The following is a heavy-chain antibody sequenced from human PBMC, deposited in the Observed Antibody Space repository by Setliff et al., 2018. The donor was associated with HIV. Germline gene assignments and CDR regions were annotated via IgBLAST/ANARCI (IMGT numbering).Heavy chain of an antibody. J-gene: IGHJ4*02. CDR3: AKAGFSTIFGVANPGGFDY. CDR2: IEEAVSDT. Sequence: PGGSLRLSCAASGFTFRSYWMSWVRQAPGKGLEWVASIEEAVSDTYYADSVKGRFTISRDNSKNTLYLQMNSLRAEDTAVYYCAKAGFSTIFGVANPGGFDYWGQGTLVTVSS. V-gene: IGHV3-7*03. CDR1: GFTFRSYW. D-gene: IGHD3-3*01.